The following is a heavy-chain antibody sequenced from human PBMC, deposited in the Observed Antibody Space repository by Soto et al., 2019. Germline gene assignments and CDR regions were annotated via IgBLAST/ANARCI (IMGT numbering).Heavy chain of an antibody. CDR2: MNPNSGNT. CDR3: ARTIRGRGTTTGRLDAFDI. Sequence: ASVKVSCKASGYTFTSYDINWLRQATGQGLEWMGWMNPNSGNTGYAQKFQGRVTMTRNTSISTAYMELSSLRSEDTAVYYCARTIRGRGTTTGRLDAFDIWGQGTMVTVSS. J-gene: IGHJ3*02. D-gene: IGHD3-10*01. V-gene: IGHV1-8*01. CDR1: GYTFTSYD.